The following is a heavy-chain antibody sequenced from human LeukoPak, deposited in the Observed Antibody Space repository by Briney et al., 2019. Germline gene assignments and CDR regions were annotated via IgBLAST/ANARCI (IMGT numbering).Heavy chain of an antibody. Sequence: SETLSLTCTVSGGFISSGGYYWSWIRQHPGKGLEWIGYIYYSGSTYYNPSLKSRVTISVDTSKNQFSLKLSSVTAADTAVYYCARDGGYDSSGYYYFAYWGQGTLVTVSS. CDR2: IYYSGST. CDR3: ARDGGYDSSGYYYFAY. D-gene: IGHD3-22*01. J-gene: IGHJ4*02. V-gene: IGHV4-31*03. CDR1: GGFISSGGYY.